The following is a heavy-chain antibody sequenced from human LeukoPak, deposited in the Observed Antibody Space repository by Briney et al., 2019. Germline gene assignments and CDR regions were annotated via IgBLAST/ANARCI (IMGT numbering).Heavy chain of an antibody. Sequence: GRSLRLSCAASGFTFTSYAIHWVRQAPGKGLEWVAVISYDGSNSYYADSVKGRFTISRDNSKNTLYLQMDSLRAEDTAVYYCARDRADGYNYGDYFDNWGQGTLVTVSS. V-gene: IGHV3-30*14. CDR2: ISYDGSNS. CDR3: ARDRADGYNYGDYFDN. D-gene: IGHD5-18*01. J-gene: IGHJ4*02. CDR1: GFTFTSYA.